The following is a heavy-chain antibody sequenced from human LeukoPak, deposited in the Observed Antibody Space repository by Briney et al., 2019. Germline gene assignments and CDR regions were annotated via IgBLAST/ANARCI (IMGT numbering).Heavy chain of an antibody. CDR2: ISSSSTYI. V-gene: IGHV3-21*01. J-gene: IGHJ6*02. D-gene: IGHD2-15*01. CDR1: GFTFSSYG. Sequence: PGRSLRLSCAASGFTFSSYGMHWVRQAPGKGPEWVSSISSSSTYIYYADSVKGRFTIARDNAKNSLYLQMNSLRAEDTAVYYCARDPDFCSGGSCLDYAMDVWGQGTTVTVSS. CDR3: ARDPDFCSGGSCLDYAMDV.